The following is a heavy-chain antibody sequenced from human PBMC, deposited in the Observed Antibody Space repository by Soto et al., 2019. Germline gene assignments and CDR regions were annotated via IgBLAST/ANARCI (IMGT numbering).Heavy chain of an antibody. V-gene: IGHV4-39*01. CDR2: LYYTGTT. J-gene: IGHJ4*02. CDR3: ARHYYGSGSYNTPGGAFEY. Sequence: SETLSLTCAVSGGSISSSSYFWGWIRQSPGKGLEWIGSLYYTGTTYYNPSLESRVTISVGSSKNQFSLQLGSVTAADTAKYYCARHYYGSGSYNTPGGAFEYWGQGTLATVSS. D-gene: IGHD3-10*01. CDR1: GGSISSSSYF.